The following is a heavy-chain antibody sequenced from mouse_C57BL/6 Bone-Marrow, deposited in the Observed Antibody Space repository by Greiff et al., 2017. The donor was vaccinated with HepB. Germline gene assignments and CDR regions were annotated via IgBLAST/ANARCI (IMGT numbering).Heavy chain of an antibody. D-gene: IGHD2-3*01. CDR3: TTGWLYLDY. J-gene: IGHJ2*01. Sequence: VQLQQSGAELVRPGASVKLSCTASGFNIKDDYMHWVKQRPEQGLEWIGWIDPENGDTEYASKFQGTATITADTSSNTAYLQLSSRTSEDTAVYYCTTGWLYLDYWGQGTTLTVSS. CDR1: GFNIKDDY. V-gene: IGHV14-4*01. CDR2: IDPENGDT.